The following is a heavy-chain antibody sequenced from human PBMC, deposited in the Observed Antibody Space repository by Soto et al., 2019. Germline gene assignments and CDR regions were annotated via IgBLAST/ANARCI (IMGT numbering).Heavy chain of an antibody. V-gene: IGHV3-30-3*01. CDR3: ARAQDGVTGDVLDI. CDR2: ISYDGSNK. Sequence: PGGSLRLSCAASGFTFSSYAMHWVRQAPGKGLEWVAVISYDGSNKYYADSVKGRFTISRDNSKNTLYLQMNSLRAEDTAVYYCARAQDGVTGDVLDIWGQGTMVTVSS. CDR1: GFTFSSYA. J-gene: IGHJ3*02. D-gene: IGHD5-18*01.